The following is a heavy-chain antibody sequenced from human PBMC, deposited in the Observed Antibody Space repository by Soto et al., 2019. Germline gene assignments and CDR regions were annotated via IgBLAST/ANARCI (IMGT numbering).Heavy chain of an antibody. V-gene: IGHV1-2*04. Sequence: GASVKVSCKASGYTFTGYYMHWVRQAPGQGLEWMGWINPNSGGTNYAQKFQGWVTMTRDTSISTAYMELSRLRSDDTAVYYCARTAGTIFGYYYYGMDVWGQGTTVTVSS. J-gene: IGHJ6*02. CDR1: GYTFTGYY. D-gene: IGHD3-3*01. CDR3: ARTAGTIFGYYYYGMDV. CDR2: INPNSGGT.